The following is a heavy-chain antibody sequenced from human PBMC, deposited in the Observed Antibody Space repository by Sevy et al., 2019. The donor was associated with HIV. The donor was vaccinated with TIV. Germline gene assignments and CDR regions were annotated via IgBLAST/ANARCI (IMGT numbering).Heavy chain of an antibody. CDR2: ISSSSYI. CDR1: GFTFSSYS. D-gene: IGHD3-16*02. J-gene: IGHJ3*02. Sequence: GGSLRLSCAASGFTFSSYSMNWVRQAPGKGLEWVSSISSSSYIYYADSVKGRFTISRDNAKNSLYLQMNSLRAEDTAVYYCAREEDYDYVWGSYRRGGAFDIWVQGTMVTVSS. CDR3: AREEDYDYVWGSYRRGGAFDI. V-gene: IGHV3-21*01.